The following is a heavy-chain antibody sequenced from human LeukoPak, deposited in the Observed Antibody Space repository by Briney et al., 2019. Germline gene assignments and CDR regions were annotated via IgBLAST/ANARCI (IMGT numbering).Heavy chain of an antibody. CDR2: IWPGDSET. CDR1: GYSFTNYW. CDR3: ARGDSSTWYEY. J-gene: IGHJ4*02. Sequence: GESLKISCKGFGYSFTNYWIAWVRQMPGKGLEWMGIIWPGDSETRYSPSFQGQVTISADKSISTAYLQWSSLKASDTAMYYCARGDSSTWYEYWGQGTLVTVSS. V-gene: IGHV5-51*01. D-gene: IGHD6-13*01.